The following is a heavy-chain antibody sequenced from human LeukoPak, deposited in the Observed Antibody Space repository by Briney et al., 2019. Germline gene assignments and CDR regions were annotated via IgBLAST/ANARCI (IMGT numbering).Heavy chain of an antibody. CDR3: ARFGGYFDY. Sequence: PSETLSLTCTVSGGSISSYYWSWIRQPPGKGLEWIGYIYYSGSTNYNPSLKSRVTISVDTSKNQFSLKLSSVTAADTAVCYCARFGGYFDYWGQGTLVTVSS. D-gene: IGHD3-10*01. CDR2: IYYSGST. CDR1: GGSISSYY. V-gene: IGHV4-59*01. J-gene: IGHJ4*02.